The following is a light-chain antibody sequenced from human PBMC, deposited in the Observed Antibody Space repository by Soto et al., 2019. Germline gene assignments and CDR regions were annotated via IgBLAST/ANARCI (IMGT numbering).Light chain of an antibody. Sequence: QSALTQPASVSGSPGQSITISCTGTSSDVGGYNYVSWYQQHPGKAPKLMIYEVSNRPSGVSNRFSSSKSGNTASLTISGLQAEDEADYYCRSYTRSSTLVFGTGTKLTV. CDR2: EVS. CDR1: SSDVGGYNY. J-gene: IGLJ1*01. V-gene: IGLV2-14*01. CDR3: RSYTRSSTLV.